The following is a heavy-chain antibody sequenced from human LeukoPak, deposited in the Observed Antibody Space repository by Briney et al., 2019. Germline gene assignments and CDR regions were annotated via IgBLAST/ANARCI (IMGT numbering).Heavy chain of an antibody. CDR3: AKGPADTRFYFDY. CDR2: ISGSGGST. D-gene: IGHD6-13*01. CDR1: GFTFSSSA. J-gene: IGHJ4*02. Sequence: PGGSLRLSCAASGFTFSSSAMTWVRQAPGKGLEWVSAISGSGGSTSNADSVKGRFTISRHNSKNTLFLQMNSLRAEDTAVYYCAKGPADTRFYFDYWGQGTLVTVSS. V-gene: IGHV3-23*01.